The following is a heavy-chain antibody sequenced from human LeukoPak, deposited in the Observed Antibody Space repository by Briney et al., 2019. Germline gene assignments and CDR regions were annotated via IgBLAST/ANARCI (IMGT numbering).Heavy chain of an antibody. J-gene: IGHJ4*02. CDR1: GGSISGYY. Sequence: SETLSLTCTVSGGSISGYYWSWIRQSAGKGLEWIGRIYSSGTTNHNPSLRSRVSMSVDTSNNQFSLNLDSVTAADSAVYYCAKYSFGSDYFAYWGRGTLVTVSS. CDR2: IYSSGTT. D-gene: IGHD2-15*01. V-gene: IGHV4-4*07. CDR3: AKYSFGSDYFAY.